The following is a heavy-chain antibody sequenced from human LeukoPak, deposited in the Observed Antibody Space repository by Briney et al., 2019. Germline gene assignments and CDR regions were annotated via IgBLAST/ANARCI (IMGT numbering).Heavy chain of an antibody. CDR2: IYYSGST. Sequence: SETLSLTCTVSGGSISSYYWSWIRQPPGKGLEWIGYIYYSGSTNYNPSLKSRVTMSVDTSKNQFSLKLSSVTAADTAVYYCARVASYYDFWSGGYYYYMDVWGKGTTVTVSS. V-gene: IGHV4-59*12. CDR3: ARVASYYDFWSGGYYYYMDV. CDR1: GGSISSYY. J-gene: IGHJ6*03. D-gene: IGHD3-3*01.